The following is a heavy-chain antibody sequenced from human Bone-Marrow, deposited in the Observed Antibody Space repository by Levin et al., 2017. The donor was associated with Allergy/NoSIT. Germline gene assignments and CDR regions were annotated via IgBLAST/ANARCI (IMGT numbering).Heavy chain of an antibody. D-gene: IGHD6-19*01. CDR3: ARLGLYISGWYGRGNWFDP. Sequence: PSETLSLTCTVSGGSISSSSYYWGWIRQPPGKGLEWIGSIYYSGSTYYNPSLKSRVTISVDTSKNQFSLKLSSVTAADTAVYYCARLGLYISGWYGRGNWFDPWGQGTLVTVSS. CDR2: IYYSGST. J-gene: IGHJ5*02. CDR1: GGSISSSSYY. V-gene: IGHV4-39*01.